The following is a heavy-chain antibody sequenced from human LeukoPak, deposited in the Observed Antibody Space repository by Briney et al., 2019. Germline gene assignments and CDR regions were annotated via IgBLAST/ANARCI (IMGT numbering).Heavy chain of an antibody. V-gene: IGHV1-69*05. Sequence: SVIVSCKASGGTFSNYAINWVRQAPGQGLEWMGGIFPIFGTADFAQKFQGRVTITTDESTSTAYMELSSLRSEDTAVYYCARGNYWSELDYWGQGTLVTVSS. CDR3: ARGNYWSELDY. D-gene: IGHD3-10*01. CDR1: GGTFSNYA. J-gene: IGHJ4*02. CDR2: IFPIFGTA.